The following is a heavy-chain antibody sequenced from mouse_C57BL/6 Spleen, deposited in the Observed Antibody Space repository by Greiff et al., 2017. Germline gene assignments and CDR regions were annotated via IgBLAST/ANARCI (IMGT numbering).Heavy chain of an antibody. D-gene: IGHD2-2*01. CDR3: FYGYGSWFAY. CDR1: GYTFTDYY. Sequence: EVQLQQSGPELVKPGASVKISCKASGYTFTDYYMNWVKQSHGKSLEWIGDINPNNGGTSYNQKFKGKATLTVDKSSSTAYMELRSLTSEDSAVYYCFYGYGSWFAYWGQGTLVTVSA. CDR2: INPNNGGT. V-gene: IGHV1-26*01. J-gene: IGHJ3*01.